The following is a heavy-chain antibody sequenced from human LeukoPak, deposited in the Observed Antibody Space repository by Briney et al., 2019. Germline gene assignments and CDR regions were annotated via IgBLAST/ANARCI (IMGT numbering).Heavy chain of an antibody. CDR1: GFIFSSYW. V-gene: IGHV3-7*01. Sequence: PGGSLRLSCAASGFIFSSYWMSWVRQAPGKGLEWVANIKQDGSEKYYVDSVKGRFTISRDNAKNSLYLQMNSLRGEDTAVYYCARVGDIVVVPAAEFYYYYYMDVWGKGTTVTVSS. D-gene: IGHD2-2*01. CDR3: ARVGDIVVVPAAEFYYYYYMDV. J-gene: IGHJ6*03. CDR2: IKQDGSEK.